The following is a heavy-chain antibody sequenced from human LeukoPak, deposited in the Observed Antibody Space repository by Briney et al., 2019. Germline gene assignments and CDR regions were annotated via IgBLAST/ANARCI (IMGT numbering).Heavy chain of an antibody. Sequence: PSETLSLTCTVPGGSISSYYWSWIRQPPGKGLEWIGYIYYSGSTNYNPSLKSRVTISVDTSKNQFSLKLSSVTAADTAVYYCARPIRGYSYNYWGQGTLVTVSS. CDR1: GGSISSYY. CDR3: ARPIRGYSYNY. D-gene: IGHD5-18*01. J-gene: IGHJ4*02. V-gene: IGHV4-59*01. CDR2: IYYSGST.